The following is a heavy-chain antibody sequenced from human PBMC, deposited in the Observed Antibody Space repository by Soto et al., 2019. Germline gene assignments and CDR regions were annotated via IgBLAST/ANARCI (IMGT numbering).Heavy chain of an antibody. CDR1: GYTFTRNG. Sequence: GASVKVSCKTSGYTFTRNGISWVRQAPGQGLEWMGWISPKRGSIKYAQKFQGRVIMTTDTSTSTAYMELRSLRSDDTAVYYCVKDRDSNSWPSRDVWGPGTTVTVSS. D-gene: IGHD3-22*01. V-gene: IGHV1-18*01. CDR3: VKDRDSNSWPSRDV. J-gene: IGHJ6*02. CDR2: ISPKRGSI.